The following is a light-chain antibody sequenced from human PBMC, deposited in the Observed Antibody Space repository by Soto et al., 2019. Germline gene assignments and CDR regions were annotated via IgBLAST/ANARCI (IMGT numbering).Light chain of an antibody. CDR1: QIINGW. CDR2: KAS. J-gene: IGKJ1*01. V-gene: IGKV1-5*03. CDR3: QQYNHYST. Sequence: DIQMTQSPSTLSASVGDRVTITCRASQIINGWLAWYQQKPGKAPKLLIYKASSLESGVPSRFSGSGSGTEFTLTISSLQPDDFATYYCQQYNHYSTFGQGT.